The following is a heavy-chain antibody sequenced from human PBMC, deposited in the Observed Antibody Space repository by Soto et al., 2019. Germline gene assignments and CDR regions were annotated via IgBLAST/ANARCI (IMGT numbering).Heavy chain of an antibody. CDR3: AADPYCTNGVCYRPRFGGAFDI. V-gene: IGHV1-58*01. CDR2: IVVGSGNT. D-gene: IGHD2-8*01. CDR1: GFTFTSSA. J-gene: IGHJ3*02. Sequence: ASVKVSCKASGFTFTSSAVQWVRQARGQRLEWIGWIVVGSGNTNYAQKFQERVTITRDMSTSTAYMELRSLRSEDTAVYYCAADPYCTNGVCYRPRFGGAFDIWGQGTMVTVS.